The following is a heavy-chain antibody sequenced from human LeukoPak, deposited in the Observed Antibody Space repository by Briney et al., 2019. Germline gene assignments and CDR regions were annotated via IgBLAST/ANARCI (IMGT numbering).Heavy chain of an antibody. CDR1: GFTFSSYA. D-gene: IGHD6-19*01. J-gene: IGHJ5*02. V-gene: IGHV3-30*04. Sequence: GGSLRLSCAASGFTFSSYAMHWVRQAPGKGLEWVAVISYDGSNKYYADSVKGRFTISRDNSKNTLYLQMNSLRAEDTAVYYCARHSGGYSSGWPAWFDPWGQGTLVTVSS. CDR3: ARHSGGYSSGWPAWFDP. CDR2: ISYDGSNK.